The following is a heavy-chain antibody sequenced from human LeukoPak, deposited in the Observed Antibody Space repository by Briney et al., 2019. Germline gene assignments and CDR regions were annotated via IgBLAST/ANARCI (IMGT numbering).Heavy chain of an antibody. CDR2: INPKSGGT. J-gene: IGHJ4*02. D-gene: IGHD3-22*01. Sequence: RASVTVSCKASGYTFTDYYLHWVRQAPGQGLEWMGWINPKSGGTNSAQKFQGRVTMTRDTSISTAYMELSRLTSDDTAVYYCARDVLGTYYYDSSGSPRAYWGQGTLVSVSS. CDR1: GYTFTDYY. CDR3: ARDVLGTYYYDSSGSPRAY. V-gene: IGHV1-2*02.